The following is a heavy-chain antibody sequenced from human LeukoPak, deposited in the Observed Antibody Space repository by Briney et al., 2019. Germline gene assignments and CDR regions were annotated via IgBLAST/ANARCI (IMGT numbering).Heavy chain of an antibody. CDR1: GGTISSYA. D-gene: IGHD2-2*01. CDR2: IIPIFGTA. Sequence: SVKVSCKASGGTISSYAISWVRQAPGQGLEWMGGIIPIFGTANYAQKFQGRVTITADESTSTAYMELSSLRSEDTAVYYCARGDIVVVPAAIGVSYYYGMDVWGQGTTVTVSS. V-gene: IGHV1-69*13. CDR3: ARGDIVVVPAAIGVSYYYGMDV. J-gene: IGHJ6*02.